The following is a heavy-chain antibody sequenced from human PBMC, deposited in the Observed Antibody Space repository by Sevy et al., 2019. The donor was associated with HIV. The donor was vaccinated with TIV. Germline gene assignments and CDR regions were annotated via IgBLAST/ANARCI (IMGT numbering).Heavy chain of an antibody. CDR2: ISGTGTSS. V-gene: IGHV3-23*01. J-gene: IGHJ1*01. CDR1: GFTFSSYA. CDR3: AKDPAAVGWYSNFQH. Sequence: GGSLRLSCVVSGFTFSSYAMSWVRQAPGKGLEWVSAISGTGTSSYYAVFAKGRFTISRDNSKNTLYLQMSSLRVEDTAMYYCAKDPAAVGWYSNFQHWGQGTLVTVSS. D-gene: IGHD6-19*01.